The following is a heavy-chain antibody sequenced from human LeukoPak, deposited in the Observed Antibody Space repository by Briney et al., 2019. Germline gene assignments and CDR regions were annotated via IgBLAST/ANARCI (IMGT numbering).Heavy chain of an antibody. V-gene: IGHV3-48*02. D-gene: IGHD2-21*02. CDR1: GFTVSSNY. CDR3: ARDRGVTSRYYFDY. J-gene: IGHJ4*02. Sequence: GGSLRLSCAASGFTVSSNYMNWVRQAPGKELEWVSYISSSSNTIYYADSVKGRFIISRDSAKNSLYLQMNSLRDEDTAVYYCARDRGVTSRYYFDYWGQGTLVTVSS. CDR2: ISSSSNTI.